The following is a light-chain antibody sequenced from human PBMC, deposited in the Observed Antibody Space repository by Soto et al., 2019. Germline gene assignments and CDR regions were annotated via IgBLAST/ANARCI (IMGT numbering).Light chain of an antibody. CDR2: LNSDGSH. J-gene: IGLJ2*01. V-gene: IGLV4-69*01. CDR1: SGHISYA. Sequence: QLVLTQSPSASASLGASVKLTCTRSSGHISYAIAWHQQQPEKGPRYLMKLNSDGSHSKGDGIPDRFSGSSSGAERYLTISSLQSEDEADYYCQTWGTGIYVVFGGGTKLTVL. CDR3: QTWGTGIYVV.